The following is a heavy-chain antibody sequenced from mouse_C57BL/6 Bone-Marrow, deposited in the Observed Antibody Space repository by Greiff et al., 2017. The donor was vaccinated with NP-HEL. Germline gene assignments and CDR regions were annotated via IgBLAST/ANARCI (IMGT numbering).Heavy chain of an antibody. CDR3: ARDGPSITTVVDKSDY. J-gene: IGHJ2*01. D-gene: IGHD1-1*01. V-gene: IGHV3-3*01. CDR1: GFSINSDCY. Sequence: EVQLVESGPSLMRPSQTLSLTCTVTGFSINSDCYWIWIRQFPGNKLEYIGYTFYSGITYYNPSLESRTYITRDTSKNQFSLKLSSVTTEDTATYYCARDGPSITTVVDKSDYWGQGTTLTVSS. CDR2: TFYSGIT.